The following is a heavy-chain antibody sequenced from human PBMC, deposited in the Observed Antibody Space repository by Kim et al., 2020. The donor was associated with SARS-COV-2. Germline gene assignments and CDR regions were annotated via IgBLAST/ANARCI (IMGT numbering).Heavy chain of an antibody. CDR2: IYYSGST. CDR1: GGSISSGGYY. V-gene: IGHV4-31*03. D-gene: IGHD6-19*01. J-gene: IGHJ4*02. Sequence: SETLSLTCTVSGGSISSGGYYWSWIRQHPAKGLEWIGYIYYSGSTYYNPSLKSRVTISVDTSKNQFSLKLSSVTAADTAVYYCARGVESAAWLVSPQYYFDYWGQGTLVTVSS. CDR3: ARGVESAAWLVSPQYYFDY.